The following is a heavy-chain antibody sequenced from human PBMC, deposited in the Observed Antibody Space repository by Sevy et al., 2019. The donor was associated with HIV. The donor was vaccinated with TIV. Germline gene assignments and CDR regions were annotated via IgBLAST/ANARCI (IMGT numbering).Heavy chain of an antibody. V-gene: IGHV4-39*01. Sequence: SETLSLTCTVSGGSISSSSYYWGWIRQPPGKGLEWIGSIYYSGSTYYNPSLKSRVTISVDTSKNQFSLKLSSVTAAETPVYYCARLWVICGGDCYSGRWFDPWGQGTLVTVSS. J-gene: IGHJ5*02. CDR1: GGSISSSSYY. D-gene: IGHD2-21*01. CDR2: IYYSGST. CDR3: ARLWVICGGDCYSGRWFDP.